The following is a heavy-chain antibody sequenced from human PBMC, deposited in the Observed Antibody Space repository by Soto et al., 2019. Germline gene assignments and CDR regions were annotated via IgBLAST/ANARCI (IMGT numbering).Heavy chain of an antibody. V-gene: IGHV3-23*01. D-gene: IGHD3-3*01. J-gene: IGHJ4*02. CDR3: AKAGPWRGYYECFDY. Sequence: EVQLLESGGGLVQPGGSLRLSCAASGFMFNTHAMSWVRQAPGKGLEWVSGIGPNGGGTYYADSVKGRFTISRDNFKSTRYLQMNNLRVEDTGVYYCAKAGPWRGYYECFDYWGQGTLVTVSS. CDR1: GFMFNTHA. CDR2: IGPNGGGT.